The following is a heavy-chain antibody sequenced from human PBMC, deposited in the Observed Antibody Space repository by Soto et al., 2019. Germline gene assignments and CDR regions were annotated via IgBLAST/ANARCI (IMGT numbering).Heavy chain of an antibody. CDR1: GVSISSTSYY. CDR2: IYYGGSS. Sequence: SQTLSLTCTVSGVSISSTSYYWGWFRQPPGKGLEWIGTIYYGGSSYSNPSLKSRVTLSLDTSKNQFSLTLTSVTAADTAVYDCARHGSYWGQGTLVTVSS. J-gene: IGHJ4*02. CDR3: ARHGSY. V-gene: IGHV4-39*01.